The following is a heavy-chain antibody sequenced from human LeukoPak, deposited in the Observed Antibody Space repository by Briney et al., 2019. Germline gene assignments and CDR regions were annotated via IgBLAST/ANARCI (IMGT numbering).Heavy chain of an antibody. CDR3: AKDSTTVTTSMGEAFDI. CDR2: ISYDGSNK. V-gene: IGHV3-30*18. J-gene: IGHJ3*02. D-gene: IGHD4-17*01. Sequence: GGSLRLSCAASGFTFSSYGMHWVRQASGKGLEWVAVISYDGSNKYYADSVKGRFTISRDNSKNTLYLQMNSLRAEDTAVYCCAKDSTTVTTSMGEAFDIWGQGTMVTVSS. CDR1: GFTFSSYG.